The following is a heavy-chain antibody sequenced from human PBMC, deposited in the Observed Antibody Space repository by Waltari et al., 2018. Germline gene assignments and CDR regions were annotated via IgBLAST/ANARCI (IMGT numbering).Heavy chain of an antibody. V-gene: IGHV4-39*01. CDR1: GGSLSSSSYY. J-gene: IGHJ4*02. D-gene: IGHD6-13*01. Sequence: QLQLQESGPGLVKPSETLSLTCTVSGGSLSSSSYYWGWIRQPPGKGLEWIGSIYYSGSTYYNPSLKSRVTISVDTSKNQFSLKLSSVTAADTAVYYCARKEIADYFDYWGQGTLVTVSS. CDR2: IYYSGST. CDR3: ARKEIADYFDY.